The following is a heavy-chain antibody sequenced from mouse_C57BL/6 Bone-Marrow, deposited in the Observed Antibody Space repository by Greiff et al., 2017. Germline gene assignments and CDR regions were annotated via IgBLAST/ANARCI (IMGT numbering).Heavy chain of an antibody. D-gene: IGHD1-1*01. CDR1: GYTFTSYG. CDR2: IYPRSGNT. V-gene: IGHV1-81*01. J-gene: IGHJ2*01. Sequence: QVQLQQSGAELARPGASVKLSCKASGYTFTSYGISWVKQRTGQGLEWIGEIYPRSGNTYYNEKFKGKATLTADKSSSTAYMELRSLTSEDSAVYFCASLDYYGSSLYYFDYWGQGTTLTVSS. CDR3: ASLDYYGSSLYYFDY.